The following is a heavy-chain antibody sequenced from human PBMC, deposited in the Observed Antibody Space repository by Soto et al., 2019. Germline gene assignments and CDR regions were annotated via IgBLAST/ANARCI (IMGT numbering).Heavy chain of an antibody. J-gene: IGHJ4*02. CDR1: GYCISRGYY. V-gene: IGHV4-38-2*01. D-gene: IGHD6-6*01. Sequence: ETLSLPGGVAGYCISRGYYSGWIPQPPGKGLEWIGSVYHSGSTYYNPSLKSRVTISVDTSKNQFSLKLRSVTAADTAVYYCARAHISSEGYYFEYWGRGTLVTVSS. CDR2: VYHSGST. CDR3: ARAHISSEGYYFEY.